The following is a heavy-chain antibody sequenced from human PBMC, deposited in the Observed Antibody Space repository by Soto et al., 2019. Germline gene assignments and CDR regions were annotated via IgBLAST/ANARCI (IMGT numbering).Heavy chain of an antibody. CDR2: IYHSGST. V-gene: IGHV4-30-2*01. J-gene: IGHJ6*02. CDR3: ARSPDYYYYGMDV. CDR1: GGSISSGGYS. Sequence: SETLSLTCAVSGGSISSGGYSWSWIRQPPEKGLEWIGYIYHSGSTYYNPSLKSRVTISVDRSKNQFSLKLSSVTAADTAVYYCARSPDYYYYGMDVWGQGTTVTVSS.